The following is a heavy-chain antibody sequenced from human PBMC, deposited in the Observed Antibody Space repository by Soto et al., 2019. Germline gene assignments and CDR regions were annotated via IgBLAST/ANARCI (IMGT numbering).Heavy chain of an antibody. Sequence: QVQLVESGGGVVQPGRSLRLSCAASGFTFSSYGMHWVRQAPGKGLEWVAVIWYDGSNKYYADSVKDRFTISRDNSKNTLYLQMNSLRAEDTAVYYCARPPLPDGYGGNSSPFDYWGQGTLVTVSS. V-gene: IGHV3-33*01. J-gene: IGHJ4*02. CDR1: GFTFSSYG. CDR3: ARPPLPDGYGGNSSPFDY. CDR2: IWYDGSNK. D-gene: IGHD2-21*02.